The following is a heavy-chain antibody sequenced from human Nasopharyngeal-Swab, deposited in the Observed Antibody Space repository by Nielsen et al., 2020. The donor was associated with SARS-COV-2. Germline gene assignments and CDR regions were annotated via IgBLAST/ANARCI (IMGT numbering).Heavy chain of an antibody. D-gene: IGHD6-19*01. Sequence: ASVKVSCKASGYTFTGYYMHWVRQAPGQGLEWMGRINPNSGGTNYAQKVQGRVTMTRDTSISTAYMELSRLRSDDTAVYYCARVLYSSGGWFDPWGQGTLVTVSS. V-gene: IGHV1-2*06. CDR2: INPNSGGT. CDR3: ARVLYSSGGWFDP. J-gene: IGHJ5*02. CDR1: GYTFTGYY.